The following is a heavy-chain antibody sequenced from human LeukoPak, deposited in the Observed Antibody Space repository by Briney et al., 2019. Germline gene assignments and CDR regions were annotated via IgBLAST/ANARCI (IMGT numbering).Heavy chain of an antibody. J-gene: IGHJ4*02. D-gene: IGHD1-26*01. CDR2: IDPGDSET. CDR3: ARRGYDSGSHFNY. CDR1: GYSFTSYW. Sequence: GESLKISCKGSGYSFTSYWISWVRQMPGKGLEWMGRIDPGDSETNYSPSLQGHVTISADKSISTAYLQWSSLKASDTAMYYCARRGYDSGSHFNYWGQGTLVTVSS. V-gene: IGHV5-10-1*01.